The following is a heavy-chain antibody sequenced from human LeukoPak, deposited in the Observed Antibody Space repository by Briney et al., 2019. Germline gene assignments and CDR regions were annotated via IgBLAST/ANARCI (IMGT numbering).Heavy chain of an antibody. CDR3: AKGRGPELDP. CDR2: ISSSSVHI. Sequence: GGSLRLSCAASGFTFSSYSMNWVRQAPGKGLEWVSFISSSSVHINYADSVKGRFTISRDNSKNTLYLQMNSLRVEDTAVYYCAKGRGPELDPWGQGTLVTVSS. CDR1: GFTFSSYS. J-gene: IGHJ5*02. V-gene: IGHV3-21*04.